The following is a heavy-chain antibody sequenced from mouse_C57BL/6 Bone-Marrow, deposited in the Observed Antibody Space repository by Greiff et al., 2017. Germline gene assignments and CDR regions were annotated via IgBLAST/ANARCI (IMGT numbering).Heavy chain of an antibody. CDR2: INPGSGGT. J-gene: IGHJ2*01. Sequence: VKLMESGAELVRPGTSVKVSCKASGYAFTNYLIEWVKQRPGQGLEWIGVINPGSGGTNYNEKFKGKATLTADKSSSTAYMQLSSLTSEDSAVYFCARKDDYDLYYFDYWGQGTTLTVSS. V-gene: IGHV1-54*01. D-gene: IGHD2-4*01. CDR1: GYAFTNYL. CDR3: ARKDDYDLYYFDY.